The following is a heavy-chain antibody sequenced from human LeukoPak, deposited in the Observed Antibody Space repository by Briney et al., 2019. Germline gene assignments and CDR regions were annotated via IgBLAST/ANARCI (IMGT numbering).Heavy chain of an antibody. J-gene: IGHJ6*03. CDR1: GFTFDDSD. V-gene: IGHV3-20*04. CDR2: INWNGGST. D-gene: IGHD2-8*01. CDR3: ARAPGVRYYYYMDV. Sequence: GGSPRLSCATSGFTFDDSDMSWVRQAPGKGLEWVSGINWNGGSTGYADSVKGRFTISRDNAKNFLYLQMNSLRAEDTALYYCARAPGVRYYYYMDVWGKGTTVTVSS.